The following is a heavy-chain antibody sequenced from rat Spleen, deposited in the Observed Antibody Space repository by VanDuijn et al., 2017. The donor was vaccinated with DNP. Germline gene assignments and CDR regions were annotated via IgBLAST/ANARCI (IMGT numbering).Heavy chain of an antibody. D-gene: IGHD1-4*01. CDR3: ARHVLPLRVWDY. Sequence: EVQLVESGGGLVQPGRSLKLSCVASGFTFNDFYMAWVRQTPQKGLEWVAYISYDGGSNYNGDSVKGRFTISRDNAKSTLYLQMNSLRSEDMATYYCARHVLPLRVWDYWGQGVMVTVSS. CDR1: GFTFNDFY. V-gene: IGHV5-22*01. CDR2: ISYDGGSN. J-gene: IGHJ2*01.